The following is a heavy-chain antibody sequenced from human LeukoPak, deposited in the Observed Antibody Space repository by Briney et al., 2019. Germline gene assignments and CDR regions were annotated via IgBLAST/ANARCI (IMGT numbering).Heavy chain of an antibody. Sequence: PGRSLRLSCAASGFTFSNYAMHWVRQAPGKGLEWVAVISYDGSNKYYADSVKGRFTISKDNAKNTVYLQMNNLRAEDTAVYYCVSFYEAYWGRGTLVTVSS. CDR3: VSFYEAY. CDR1: GFTFSNYA. CDR2: ISYDGSNK. D-gene: IGHD2/OR15-2a*01. J-gene: IGHJ4*02. V-gene: IGHV3-30-3*01.